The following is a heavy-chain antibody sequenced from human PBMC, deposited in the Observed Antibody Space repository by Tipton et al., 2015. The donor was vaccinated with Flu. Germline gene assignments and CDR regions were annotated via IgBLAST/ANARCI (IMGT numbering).Heavy chain of an antibody. Sequence: TLSLTCSVSGDSMTSSRYYWGWIRQPPGKGLEWIGSIFHSGSTYYNPSLKSRVNISVDTSKNQFSLKLLSVTAADTAVYDCARVSPGVESWFDPWGQGTLVTVSS. D-gene: IGHD1-1*01. V-gene: IGHV4-39*07. CDR3: ARVSPGVESWFDP. CDR2: IFHSGST. J-gene: IGHJ5*02. CDR1: GDSMTSSRYY.